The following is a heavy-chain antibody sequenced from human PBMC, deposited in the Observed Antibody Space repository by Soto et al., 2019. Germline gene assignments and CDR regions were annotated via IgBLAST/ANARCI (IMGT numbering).Heavy chain of an antibody. CDR1: GFSFSSYD. V-gene: IGHV3-33*01. CDR2: IWYDGSNK. CDR3: ARGYSSSRDLGY. J-gene: IGHJ4*02. D-gene: IGHD6-13*01. Sequence: QVQLVESGGGVVQPGTSLRLSCAASGFSFSSYDIHWVRQAPGKGLEWVAVIWYDGSNKYYADSVKGRFIISRDNSKNTVSLQMNSLRADDTAVYYCARGYSSSRDLGYWGQGTLVTVSS.